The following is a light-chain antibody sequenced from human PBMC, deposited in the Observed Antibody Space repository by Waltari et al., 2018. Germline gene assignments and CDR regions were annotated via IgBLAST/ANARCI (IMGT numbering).Light chain of an antibody. CDR2: RNN. CDR3: AAWDDSRNGWV. CDR1: DSNIARNS. J-gene: IGLJ3*02. V-gene: IGLV1-44*01. Sequence: QSVLTQPPSASGTPGQTVTISCSGGDSNIARNSVNWYHKFPGAAPKLHIFRNNQRPAGVPDRFSGSKSGTSASLAISGLQSEDESDYFCAAWDDSRNGWVFGEGTKVAVL.